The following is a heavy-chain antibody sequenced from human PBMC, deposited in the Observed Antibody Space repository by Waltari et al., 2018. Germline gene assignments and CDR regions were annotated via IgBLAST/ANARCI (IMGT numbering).Heavy chain of an antibody. J-gene: IGHJ3*02. Sequence: EVQLVESGGGLVQPGRSLRLSCAASGFTFDDYAMHWVRQAPGKGLEWVSGISWNSGSIGYADSVKGRFTISRDNAKNSLYLQMNSLRAEDTALYYCAKDRWSNSWRSYDAFDIWGQGTMVTVSS. CDR3: AKDRWSNSWRSYDAFDI. D-gene: IGHD6-13*01. CDR1: GFTFDDYA. CDR2: ISWNSGSI. V-gene: IGHV3-9*01.